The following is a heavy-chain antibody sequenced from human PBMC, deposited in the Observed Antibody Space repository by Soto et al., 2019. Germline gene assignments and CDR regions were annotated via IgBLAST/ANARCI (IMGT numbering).Heavy chain of an antibody. V-gene: IGHV1-18*01. CDR2: ISGYNGDT. D-gene: IGHD2-8*01. CDR1: GYSFTTYG. CDR3: AKNGHPPYYYYGMDV. J-gene: IGHJ6*02. Sequence: ASVKVSCKASGYSFTTYGISWVRQAPGQGLEWKGWISGYNGDTNNAQKFQDRVTMTIDRSTTTAYLELRSLTSDDTAVYYCAKNGHPPYYYYGMDVWGQGTTVTVSS.